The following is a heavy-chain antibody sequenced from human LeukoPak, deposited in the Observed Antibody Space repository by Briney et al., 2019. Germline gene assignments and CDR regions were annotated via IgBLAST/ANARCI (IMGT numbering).Heavy chain of an antibody. V-gene: IGHV4-30-4*01. J-gene: IGHJ4*02. CDR2: IYYSGST. CDR3: ARVSGPYGDYYVDY. D-gene: IGHD4-17*01. CDR1: GGSISSGDYY. Sequence: TSQTLSLTCTVSGGSISSGDYYWSWIRQPPGKGLEWIGYIYYSGSTYYNPSLKSRVTISVDTPKNQFSLKLSSVTAADTAVYYCARVSGPYGDYYVDYWGQGTLVTVSS.